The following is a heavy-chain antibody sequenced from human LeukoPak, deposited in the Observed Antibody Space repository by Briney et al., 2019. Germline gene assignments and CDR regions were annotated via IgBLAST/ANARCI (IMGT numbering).Heavy chain of an antibody. V-gene: IGHV3-23*01. CDR1: GFTFGSYA. D-gene: IGHD3/OR15-3a*01. CDR3: AKVATWTYFDY. Sequence: GGSLRLSCAVSGFTFGSYAMGWVRQAPGKGLEWVSAISGSGTGTYYADSVKGRFTISRDNSKNTLYLHVNSLRAEDTAVYYCAKVATWTYFDYWGQGTLVTVSS. CDR2: ISGSGTGT. J-gene: IGHJ4*02.